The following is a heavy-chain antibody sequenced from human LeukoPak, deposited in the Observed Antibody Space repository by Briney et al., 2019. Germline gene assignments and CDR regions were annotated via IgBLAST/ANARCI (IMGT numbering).Heavy chain of an antibody. CDR3: ARLGNSSGYYY. D-gene: IGHD3-22*01. CDR2: INYSGST. Sequence: TSETLSLTCTVSGGSISSYYWSWIRQPPGKGLEWIGYINYSGSTNYNPSLKSRVTISVDTSKNQFSLKLSSVTAADTAVYYCARLGNSSGYYYWGQGTLVTVSS. CDR1: GGSISSYY. J-gene: IGHJ4*02. V-gene: IGHV4-59*12.